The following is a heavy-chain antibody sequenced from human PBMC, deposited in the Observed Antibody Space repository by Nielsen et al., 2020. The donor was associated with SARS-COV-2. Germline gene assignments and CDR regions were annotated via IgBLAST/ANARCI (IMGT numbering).Heavy chain of an antibody. J-gene: IGHJ4*02. CDR3: TKDEEIAVVPAAPDY. V-gene: IGHV3-21*01. D-gene: IGHD2-2*01. Sequence: GESLKISCAASGFTFSSYSMNWVRQAPGKGLEWVSSISSSSSYIYYADSVKGRFTISRDNAKNSLYLQMNSLRAEDTAVYYCTKDEEIAVVPAAPDYWGQGTLVTVSS. CDR2: ISSSSSYI. CDR1: GFTFSSYS.